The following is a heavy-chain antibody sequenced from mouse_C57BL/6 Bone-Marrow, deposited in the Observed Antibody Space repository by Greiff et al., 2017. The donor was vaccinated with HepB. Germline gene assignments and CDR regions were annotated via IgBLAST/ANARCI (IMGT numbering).Heavy chain of an antibody. Sequence: EVKLEESGGGLVQPGWSLKLSCAASGFTFSDYYMYWVRQTPEKRLEWVAYISNGGGSTYYPDAVKGRFTISIDNAKNSLYLQMSRLKSEETAMYYCARLIYYGSSYYAMDYWGQGTSVTVSS. J-gene: IGHJ4*01. CDR3: ARLIYYGSSYYAMDY. CDR1: GFTFSDYY. D-gene: IGHD1-1*01. V-gene: IGHV5-12*01. CDR2: ISNGGGST.